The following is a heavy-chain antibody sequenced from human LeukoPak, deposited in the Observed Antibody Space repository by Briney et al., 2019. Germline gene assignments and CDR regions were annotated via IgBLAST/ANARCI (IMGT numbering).Heavy chain of an antibody. J-gene: IGHJ4*02. Sequence: SETLSLTCIVSGGSISNYYWSWIRQPPGKGLEWIGYIYYSGDINYNPSLKSRVTISLDTSKNHFSLKLSSVTAADTAVHYCATWKLGQQSFDYWGQGTLVTVSS. D-gene: IGHD1-1*01. V-gene: IGHV4-59*01. CDR3: ATWKLGQQSFDY. CDR1: GGSISNYY. CDR2: IYYSGDI.